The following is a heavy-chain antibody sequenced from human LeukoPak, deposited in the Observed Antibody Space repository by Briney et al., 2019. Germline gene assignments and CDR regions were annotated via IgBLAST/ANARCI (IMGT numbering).Heavy chain of an antibody. V-gene: IGHV3-66*01. Sequence: GGSLRLSCAASGFSVSNTYITWFRQAPGKGLEWVSATYADGATHYADSAKGRFTVSRDNAKNTLYLQMDSLRAEDTAVYYCVRVLEDYGDWFYYWGQGTLVTVSS. CDR3: VRVLEDYGDWFYY. J-gene: IGHJ4*02. CDR1: GFSVSNTY. CDR2: TYADGAT. D-gene: IGHD4-17*01.